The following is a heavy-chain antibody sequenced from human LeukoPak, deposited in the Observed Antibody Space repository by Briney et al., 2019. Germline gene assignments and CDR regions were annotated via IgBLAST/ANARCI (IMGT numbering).Heavy chain of an antibody. CDR2: IYTSGIT. Sequence: SETLSLTCTVSGVSISAYYWTWIRQPAGKGLEWIGRIYTSGITNYNPSLESRLTMSLDTSKNQFSLKLSSVTAADTAVYFCAGVGYYYMDVWGKGTTVTVSS. CDR3: AGVGYYYMDV. J-gene: IGHJ6*03. D-gene: IGHD3-10*01. CDR1: GVSISAYY. V-gene: IGHV4-4*07.